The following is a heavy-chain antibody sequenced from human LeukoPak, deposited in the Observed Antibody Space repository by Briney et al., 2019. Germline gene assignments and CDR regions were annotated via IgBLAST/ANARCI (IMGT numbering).Heavy chain of an antibody. CDR1: GFTFTSSS. CDR3: ARDAWSVRSYFDY. Sequence: GGSLRLSCAASGFTFTSSSMHWVRQAPGKGLEWVAVISYDIYSKYYADSVRGRFTISRDNSENTLYLQMNSLRGEDTAVYYCARDAWSVRSYFDYWGQGTLFTVSS. CDR2: ISYDIYSK. J-gene: IGHJ4*02. D-gene: IGHD2-8*01. V-gene: IGHV3-30*04.